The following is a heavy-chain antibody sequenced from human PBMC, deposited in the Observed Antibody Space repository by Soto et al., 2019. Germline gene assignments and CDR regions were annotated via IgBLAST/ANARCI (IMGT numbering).Heavy chain of an antibody. CDR2: INSDGSVS. CDR3: ARGDCGGGTCYALAGSFYYYMDV. CDR1: GFTFSNYW. Sequence: EVQLVESGGGLVQPGGSLRLSCAASGFTFSNYWMYWVRQAPGKGLEWVSRINSDGSVSSHADSVRGRLTIARDNVKNTLDLHMDSLRAEDTAVYFCARGDCGGGTCYALAGSFYYYMDVWGKGTTVTVFS. V-gene: IGHV3-74*02. D-gene: IGHD2-15*01. J-gene: IGHJ6*03.